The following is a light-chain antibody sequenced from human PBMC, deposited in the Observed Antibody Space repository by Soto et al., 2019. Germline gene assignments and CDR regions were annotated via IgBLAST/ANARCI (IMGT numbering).Light chain of an antibody. CDR3: QQYNSQWT. J-gene: IGKJ1*01. CDR1: QSISSW. V-gene: IGKV1-5*01. Sequence: DIQMTQSPAPLSASVGDRVTITCRASQSISSWLAWYKQKPGKAPKLLIYDASSLESGAPSRFSGSGSGTEFTLTISSLQPDDFATYYCQQYNSQWTFGQGTKVDI. CDR2: DAS.